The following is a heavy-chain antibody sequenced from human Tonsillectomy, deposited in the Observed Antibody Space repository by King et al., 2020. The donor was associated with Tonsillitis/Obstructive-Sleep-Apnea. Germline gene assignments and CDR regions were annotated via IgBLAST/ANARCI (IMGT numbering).Heavy chain of an antibody. CDR2: IYHSGST. D-gene: IGHD5-24*01. CDR1: GGSISSGGYS. CDR3: AREATTKYYFDY. V-gene: IGHV4-30-2*01. Sequence: LQLQESGSGLVKPSQTLSLTCAVSGGSISSGGYSWSWIRQPPGKGLEWIGYIYHSGSTYYNPSLKSRVTISVDRSKNQFSLKLSSVTAADTAVYYCAREATTKYYFDYWGQGTQVTVSS. J-gene: IGHJ4*02.